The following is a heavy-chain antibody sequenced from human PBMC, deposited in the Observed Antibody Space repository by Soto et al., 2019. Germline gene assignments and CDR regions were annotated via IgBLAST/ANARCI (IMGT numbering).Heavy chain of an antibody. J-gene: IGHJ4*02. V-gene: IGHV3-53*01. CDR3: ARGGTSGSFDY. CDR2: IYSGGTT. CDR1: GFTVNTYF. Sequence: ESGGGLIQPGGSLRLSCAASGFTVNTYFMGWVRQSPGKGLEWVSVIYSGGTTYYADFVKGRFTISRDNSKNTLDLEVNSLKAEDTAVYYCARGGTSGSFDYWGQGTLVTVSS. D-gene: IGHD2-8*01.